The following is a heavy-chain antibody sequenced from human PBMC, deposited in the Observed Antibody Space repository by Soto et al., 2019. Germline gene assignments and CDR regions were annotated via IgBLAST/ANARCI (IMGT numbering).Heavy chain of an antibody. V-gene: IGHV1-18*04. Sequence: QVQLVQSGAEVKKPGASVKVSCKASGYTFTSYGISWVRQAPGQGLEWMGWISAYNGNTNYAQKLQGRVTMTTDTPTSTAYMELRSLRSDDTAVYYCARDNPLGGGRDDILTGYPPPFDYWGQGTLVTVSS. J-gene: IGHJ4*02. CDR3: ARDNPLGGGRDDILTGYPPPFDY. CDR2: ISAYNGNT. D-gene: IGHD3-9*01. CDR1: GYTFTSYG.